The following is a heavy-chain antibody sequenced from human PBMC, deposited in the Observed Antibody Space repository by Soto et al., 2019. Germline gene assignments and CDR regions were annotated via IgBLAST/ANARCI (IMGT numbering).Heavy chain of an antibody. CDR1: GYSFTNYG. V-gene: IGHV1-18*01. CDR3: ARDRGVAPPVAGNTHYYYYMDV. D-gene: IGHD6-19*01. J-gene: IGHJ6*03. Sequence: QAQLLQSGAEVKKPGASVTVSCKASGYSFTNYGITWVRQAPGQGLEWMGWISAFNGNTHYAQKLQGRVTMTTDASTSTAYMQRRSLRSDDTAVYYCARDRGVAPPVAGNTHYYYYMDVWGKGATVTVSS. CDR2: ISAFNGNT.